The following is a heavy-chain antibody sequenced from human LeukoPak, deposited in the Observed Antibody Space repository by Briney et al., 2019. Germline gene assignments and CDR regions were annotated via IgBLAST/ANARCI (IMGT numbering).Heavy chain of an antibody. CDR1: GYPFTAYF. Sequence: ASVKVSCRASGYPFTAYFIYWVRQAPGQSLEWMGWINPNSGGTNSAQKFQDRVTMTRNTYISTVYMELSSLRSDDTAVYYCAKSGYGFGYGWDVAVWGKGTTVTVSS. CDR3: AKSGYGFGYGWDVAV. V-gene: IGHV1-2*02. CDR2: INPNSGGT. D-gene: IGHD5-18*01. J-gene: IGHJ6*04.